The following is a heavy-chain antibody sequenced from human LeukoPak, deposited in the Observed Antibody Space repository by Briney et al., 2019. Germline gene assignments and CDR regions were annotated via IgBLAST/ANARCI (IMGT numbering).Heavy chain of an antibody. V-gene: IGHV3-23*01. D-gene: IGHD6-13*01. CDR2: ISGSGGST. CDR3: AREEQQLALAFDY. Sequence: PGGSLRLSCAASGFTFSSYAMSWVRQAPGKGLEWVSAISGSGGSTYYADSVKGRFTISRDNAKNSLYLQMNSLRAEDTAVYYCAREEQQLALAFDYWGQGTLVTVSS. J-gene: IGHJ4*02. CDR1: GFTFSSYA.